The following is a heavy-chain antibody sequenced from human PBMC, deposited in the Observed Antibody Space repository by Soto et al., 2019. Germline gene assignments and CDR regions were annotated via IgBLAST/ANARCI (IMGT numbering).Heavy chain of an antibody. Sequence: RPWETLSLTCGVSGGSLSGATYSWNWIRQPPGKGLEWIGYIFPSGTTYYNPSLKSRVTISIDVSKNQFSLSLRSLTAADTAVYYCARSREFDYWSQGTLVTVYS. CDR3: ARSREFDY. J-gene: IGHJ4*02. CDR1: GGSLSGATYS. V-gene: IGHV4-30-2*01. CDR2: IFPSGTT.